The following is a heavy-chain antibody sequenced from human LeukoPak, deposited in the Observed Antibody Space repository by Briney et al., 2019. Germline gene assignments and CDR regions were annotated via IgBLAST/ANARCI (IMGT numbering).Heavy chain of an antibody. CDR3: ARVPIDYYDSSGYY. Sequence: SETLSLTCAVYGGSFSGYYWSWIRQPPGKGLEWIGEINHSGSTNYNSSLKSRVTISVDTSKNQFSLKLSSVTAADTAVYYCARVPIDYYDSSGYYWGQGTLVTVSS. CDR2: INHSGST. J-gene: IGHJ4*02. V-gene: IGHV4-34*01. D-gene: IGHD3-22*01. CDR1: GGSFSGYY.